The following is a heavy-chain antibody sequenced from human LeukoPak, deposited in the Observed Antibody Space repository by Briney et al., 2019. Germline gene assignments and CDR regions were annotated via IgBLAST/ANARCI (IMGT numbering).Heavy chain of an antibody. J-gene: IGHJ3*02. Sequence: ASVKVSCKASGYTFTGYYMHWVRQAPGQGLEWMGWINPNSGGTNYAQKFQGRVTMTRDTPISTAYMELSRLRSDDTAVYYCAELRPYCSSTSCYKGAFDIWGQGTMVTVSS. CDR3: AELRPYCSSTSCYKGAFDI. V-gene: IGHV1-2*02. CDR2: INPNSGGT. CDR1: GYTFTGYY. D-gene: IGHD2-2*02.